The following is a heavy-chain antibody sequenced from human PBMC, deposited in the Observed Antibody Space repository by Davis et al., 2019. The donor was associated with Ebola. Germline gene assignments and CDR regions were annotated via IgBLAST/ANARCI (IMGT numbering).Heavy chain of an antibody. Sequence: MPSETLSLTCTVPGGSTSSYYWSWIRQPPGKGLEWIGYIYYSGSTNYNPSLKSRVTISVDTSKNQFSLKLSSVTAADTAVYYCARLSYYYDSSGLGNWFDPWGQGTLVTVSS. D-gene: IGHD3-22*01. CDR1: GGSTSSYY. CDR2: IYYSGST. CDR3: ARLSYYYDSSGLGNWFDP. V-gene: IGHV4-59*08. J-gene: IGHJ5*02.